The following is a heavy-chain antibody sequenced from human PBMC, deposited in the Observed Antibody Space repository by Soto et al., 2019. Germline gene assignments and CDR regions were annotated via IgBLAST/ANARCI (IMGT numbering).Heavy chain of an antibody. CDR1: GFTFSSYA. D-gene: IGHD3-16*01. J-gene: IGHJ4*02. Sequence: QVQLVESGGGVVQPGESLRLSCAASGFTFSSYAMHWVRQTPGKGLEWVAAISYDGTYIYHVDSVKGRLTISRDNSKNTLFLQMTSLRPEYTAVYYCARQGGIMGVWYFDYWGQGSLVTVSS. CDR2: ISYDGTYI. CDR3: ARQGGIMGVWYFDY. V-gene: IGHV3-30*03.